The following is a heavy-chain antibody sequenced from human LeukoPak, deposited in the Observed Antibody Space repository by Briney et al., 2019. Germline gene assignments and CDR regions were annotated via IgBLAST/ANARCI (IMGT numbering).Heavy chain of an antibody. J-gene: IGHJ3*02. CDR3: ARDSLLSFDI. CDR2: MNPNSGNT. CDR1: GYTFTSYD. D-gene: IGHD6-13*01. V-gene: IGHV1-8*01. Sequence: GASVKVSCKASGYTFTSYDINWVRQATGEGLEWMEWMNPNSGNTGYAQKFQGRVTITRDTSASTAYMELSNLRSEDTAVYYCARDSLLSFDIWGQGTMVTVSS.